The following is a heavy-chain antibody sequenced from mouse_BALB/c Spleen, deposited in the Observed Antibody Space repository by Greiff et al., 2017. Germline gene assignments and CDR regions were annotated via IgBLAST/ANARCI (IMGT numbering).Heavy chain of an antibody. J-gene: IGHJ1*01. CDR1: GFTFSSYA. V-gene: IGHV5-6-5*01. CDR2: ISSGGST. Sequence: EVKLVESGGGLVKPGGSLKLSCAASGFTFSSYAMSWVRQTPEKRLEWVASISSGGSTYYPDSVKGRFTISRDNARNILYLQMSSLRSEDTAMYYCARGPYYYGSSPLWYFDVWGAGTTVTVSS. CDR3: ARGPYYYGSSPLWYFDV. D-gene: IGHD1-1*01.